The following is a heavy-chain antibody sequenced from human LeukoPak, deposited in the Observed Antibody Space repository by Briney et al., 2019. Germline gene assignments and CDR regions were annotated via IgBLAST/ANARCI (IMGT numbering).Heavy chain of an antibody. J-gene: IGHJ4*02. D-gene: IGHD3-22*01. CDR1: GGTFSSYA. CDR2: IIPIFGTA. Sequence: SVKVSCKASGGTFSSYAISWVRQAPGQGLEWMGGIIPIFGTANYAQKFQGRVTITTDESTSTAYMELSSLRSEDTAVYYCARVQYYYDSSGYNYFDYWGQGTLVTVSS. CDR3: ARVQYYYDSSGYNYFDY. V-gene: IGHV1-69*05.